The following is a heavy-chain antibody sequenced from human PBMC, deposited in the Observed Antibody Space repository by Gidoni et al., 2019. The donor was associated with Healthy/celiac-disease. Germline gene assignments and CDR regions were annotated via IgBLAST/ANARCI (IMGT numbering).Heavy chain of an antibody. CDR1: GFIFSCHA. CDR3: AKASNHDYDSDPPGFDY. V-gene: IGHV3-23*01. CDR2: ISGSGGRK. Sequence: EVQLLESGGGLVQPGWCLRLSRAASGFIFSCHAMTWVRKAPGKGLEWVSAISGSGGRKYYEDSVKSRITISRNNTKNTLYLQMNSLRAEDTAVYYGAKASNHDYDSDPPGFDYWGQGTLVTVSS. D-gene: IGHD3-22*01. J-gene: IGHJ4*02.